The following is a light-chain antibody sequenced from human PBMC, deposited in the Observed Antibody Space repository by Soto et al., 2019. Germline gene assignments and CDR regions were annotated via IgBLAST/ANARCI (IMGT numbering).Light chain of an antibody. J-gene: IGKJ4*01. Sequence: DIQMTQSPSSLSASVGDRVTITCRASQDINNYLAWYQQRPGKVPKLLIYAASTLQSGVPSRFSGSGSGTDVTLTISSLQPEDFATYYCQKYDLAPRTFGGGTKVEIK. CDR1: QDINNY. CDR2: AAS. V-gene: IGKV1-27*01. CDR3: QKYDLAPRT.